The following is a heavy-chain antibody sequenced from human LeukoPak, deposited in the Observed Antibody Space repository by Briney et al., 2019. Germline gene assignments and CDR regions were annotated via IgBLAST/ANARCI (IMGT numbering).Heavy chain of an antibody. J-gene: IGHJ4*02. CDR2: ISYDGSNK. V-gene: IGHV3-30*03. Sequence: SGGSLRLSCAASGFTFSSYGMHWVRRAPGKGLEWVAVISYDGSNKYYADSVKGRFTISRDNSKNTLYLQMNSLRAEDTAVYYCARVGDYYDIPYYFDYWGQGTLVTVSS. CDR3: ARVGDYYDIPYYFDY. CDR1: GFTFSSYG. D-gene: IGHD3-22*01.